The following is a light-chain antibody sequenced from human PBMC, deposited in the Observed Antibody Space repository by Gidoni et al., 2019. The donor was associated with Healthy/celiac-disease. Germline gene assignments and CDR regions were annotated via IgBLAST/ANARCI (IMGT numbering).Light chain of an antibody. CDR1: QSVSRN. Sequence: LVMTQSPATLSVSTGERATLSCRASQSVSRNLAWYQQKPGEAPRLLIYVASTRATGIQARFSGSGSGTEFTLTISSLQSEDFAVYYCQQYNNWSPITFGQGTRVEIK. J-gene: IGKJ5*01. CDR2: VAS. V-gene: IGKV3-15*01. CDR3: QQYNNWSPIT.